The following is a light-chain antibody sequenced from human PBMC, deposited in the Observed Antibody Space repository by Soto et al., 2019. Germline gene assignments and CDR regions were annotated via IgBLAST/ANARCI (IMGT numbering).Light chain of an antibody. Sequence: DIQMTQSPSTLSASVGDRVTITCRASQSISSWLAWYQQKPGKAPKLLIHGASSLQSGVPPRYSGSGYGTDFTLTISSLQPGDVATYYCQNHDSAPITFGQGTRLEIK. V-gene: IGKV1-5*01. CDR2: GAS. J-gene: IGKJ5*01. CDR1: QSISSW. CDR3: QNHDSAPIT.